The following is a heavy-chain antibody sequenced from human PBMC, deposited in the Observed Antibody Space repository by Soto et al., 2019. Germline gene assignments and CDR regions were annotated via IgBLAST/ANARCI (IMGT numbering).Heavy chain of an antibody. Sequence: QVQLVQSGAEVKKPGSSVKVSCKASGGTFSSYTISWVRQAPGQGLEWMGRIIPILGIANYAQKFQGRVTITADKSTSTPYMLLISLRFDDTAVYYFSRRVPYQAYDAFDLWVQGTMVTFSS. J-gene: IGHJ3*01. CDR1: GGTFSSYT. V-gene: IGHV1-69*02. CDR3: SRRVPYQAYDAFDL. D-gene: IGHD3-16*01. CDR2: IIPILGIA.